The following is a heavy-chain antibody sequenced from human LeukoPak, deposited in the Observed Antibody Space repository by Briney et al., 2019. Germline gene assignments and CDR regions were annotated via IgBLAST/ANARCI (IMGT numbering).Heavy chain of an antibody. CDR3: GRDYYDSSGYYYGDAFDI. Sequence: SETLSLTCTVSGGSISSYYWSWIRQPPGKGLEWIGYIYYSGSTNYNPSLKSRVTISVDTSKNQFSLKLSSVTAADTAVYYRGRDYYDSSGYYYGDAFDIWGQGTMVTVSS. D-gene: IGHD3-22*01. J-gene: IGHJ3*02. V-gene: IGHV4-59*01. CDR2: IYYSGST. CDR1: GGSISSYY.